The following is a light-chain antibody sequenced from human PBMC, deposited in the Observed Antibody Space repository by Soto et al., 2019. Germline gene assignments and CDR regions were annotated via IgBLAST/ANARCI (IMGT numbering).Light chain of an antibody. CDR3: QEYNHWHPVT. Sequence: EIVLTQSPGTLSLSPGERATLSCRASQSVSSSYLAWYQQKPGQAPRLLIYGASSRATGIPDRFSGSGSGTEFSLTISSLQSEDFAVYYCQEYNHWHPVTFGGGTKVDI. V-gene: IGKV3D-20*02. CDR1: QSVSSSY. CDR2: GAS. J-gene: IGKJ4*01.